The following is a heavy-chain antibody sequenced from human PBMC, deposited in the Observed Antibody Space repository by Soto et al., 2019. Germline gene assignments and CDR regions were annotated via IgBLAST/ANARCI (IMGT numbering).Heavy chain of an antibody. CDR3: VRREGYMVRGVIPQYNWFDP. D-gene: IGHD3-10*01. Sequence: EVQLVQSGAEVKKPGESLKISCKGSGYSFTSYWIGWVRQMPGKGLEWMGIIYPGDSDTRYSPSFQGQVTISADKSISTAYLQWSSLKASDTAMYYCVRREGYMVRGVIPQYNWFDPWGQGTLVTVSS. CDR2: IYPGDSDT. J-gene: IGHJ5*02. V-gene: IGHV5-51*03. CDR1: GYSFTSYW.